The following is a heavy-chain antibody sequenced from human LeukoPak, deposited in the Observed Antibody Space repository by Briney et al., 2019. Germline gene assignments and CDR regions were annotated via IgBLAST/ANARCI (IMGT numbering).Heavy chain of an antibody. V-gene: IGHV1-2*02. Sequence: ASVKVSCKASGYTFTVYYIHWVRQGPGQGLEWMGWINPTSGGTNYAQKFQGRVTMTRDTSISTAYMELSRLRSADTAVYYCASPGMTAAGTKAFDIWGQGTMVTVSS. D-gene: IGHD6-13*01. J-gene: IGHJ3*02. CDR3: ASPGMTAAGTKAFDI. CDR2: INPTSGGT. CDR1: GYTFTVYY.